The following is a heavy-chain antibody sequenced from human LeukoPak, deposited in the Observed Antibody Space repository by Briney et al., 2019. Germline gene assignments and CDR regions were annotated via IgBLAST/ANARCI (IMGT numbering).Heavy chain of an antibody. Sequence: SETLSLTCTVSGGSISSYYWSWIRQPPGKGLEWIGYIYYSGGTNYNPSLKSRVTISVDTSKNQFSLKLSSVTAADTAVYYCARDALRYDFWSGYRKYNWFDPWGQGTLVTVSS. J-gene: IGHJ5*02. CDR1: GGSISSYY. V-gene: IGHV4-59*01. CDR2: IYYSGGT. CDR3: ARDALRYDFWSGYRKYNWFDP. D-gene: IGHD3-3*01.